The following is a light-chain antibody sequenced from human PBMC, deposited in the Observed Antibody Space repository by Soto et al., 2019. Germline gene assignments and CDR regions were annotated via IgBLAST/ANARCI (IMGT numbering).Light chain of an antibody. CDR3: QQCYGPPMT. J-gene: IGKJ5*01. Sequence: EIQMTQSPSSLSAFVGDRVTITCRASQTISNYLNWYQQRPGKAPKLLIYLASSLQSGVPSRFGGSGFGRDFALTMSSLQPEESATYYCQQCYGPPMTCGQGTRLEIK. CDR2: LAS. V-gene: IGKV1-39*01. CDR1: QTISNY.